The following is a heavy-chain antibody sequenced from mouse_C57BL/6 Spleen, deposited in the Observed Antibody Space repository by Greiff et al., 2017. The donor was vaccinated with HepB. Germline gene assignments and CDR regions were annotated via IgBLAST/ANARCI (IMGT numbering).Heavy chain of an antibody. J-gene: IGHJ2*01. V-gene: IGHV1-69*01. D-gene: IGHD3-3*01. CDR1: GYTFTSYW. CDR3: ARGGQLRFDY. CDR2: IDPSDSYT. Sequence: VQLQQPGAELVMPGASVKLSCKASGYTFTSYWMHWVKQRPGQGLEWIGEIDPSDSYTNYNQKFKGKSTLTVDKASSTAYMQLSSLTSEDSAVYYCARGGQLRFDYWGQGTTLTVSS.